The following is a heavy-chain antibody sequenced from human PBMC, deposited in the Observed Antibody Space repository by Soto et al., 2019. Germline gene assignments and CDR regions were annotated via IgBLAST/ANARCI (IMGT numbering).Heavy chain of an antibody. CDR3: ARRYCSDSYCSYFDY. CDR1: GGSVSGYF. Sequence: TSETLSLTCAVYGGSVSGYFWSWIRQPPGKGLEWIGEINHSGTTSYSPSLDSRVTTSVDTSKNQFSLRLSSVTAADTAIYYCARRYCSDSYCSYFDYWGQGTQVTVSS. V-gene: IGHV4-34*01. D-gene: IGHD2-15*01. J-gene: IGHJ4*02. CDR2: INHSGTT.